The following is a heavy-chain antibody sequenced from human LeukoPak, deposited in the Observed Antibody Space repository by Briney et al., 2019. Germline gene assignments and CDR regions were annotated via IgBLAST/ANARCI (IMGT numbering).Heavy chain of an antibody. CDR1: GYTFNDYW. D-gene: IGHD3-3*01. J-gene: IGHJ4*02. CDR2: INYVGSAK. CDR3: TRGDSDF. Sequence: TGGSLRLSCTASGYTFNDYWMQGVRQAPGKRLEWGAKINYVGSAKYYVDSVKGRITISRENNKRSLYLQMNSLRVDDTAVYFCTRGDSDFWGQGTLVTVSS. V-gene: IGHV3-7*01.